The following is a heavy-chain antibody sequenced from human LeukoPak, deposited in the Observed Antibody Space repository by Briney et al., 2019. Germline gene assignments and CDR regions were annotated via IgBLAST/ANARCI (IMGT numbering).Heavy chain of an antibody. CDR2: ISSSSSYI. V-gene: IGHV3-21*01. J-gene: IGHJ4*02. D-gene: IGHD1-26*01. CDR1: GFTFSSYS. Sequence: PGGSLRLSCAASGFTFSSYSMNWVRQAPGKGLEWVSFISSSSSYIYHADSVKGRFTISRDNAKNSLYLQMNSLRAEDTAVYYCARAGRSYFITGYFDYWGQGTLVTVSS. CDR3: ARAGRSYFITGYFDY.